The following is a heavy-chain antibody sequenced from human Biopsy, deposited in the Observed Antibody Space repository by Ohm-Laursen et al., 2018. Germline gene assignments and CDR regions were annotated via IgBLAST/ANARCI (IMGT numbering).Heavy chain of an antibody. CDR2: IFYRGST. CDR3: ARDYDTSGYYYVS. Sequence: GTLSLTCTVSGGSISSYYWNWVRQPPGKGLEWIGSIFYRGSTHYKPSLKSRVNISVDTSKNQFSLKLNSVTAADTAVYYCARDYDTSGYYYVSWGQGTLVTVSS. D-gene: IGHD3-22*01. V-gene: IGHV4-59*04. J-gene: IGHJ5*02. CDR1: GGSISSYY.